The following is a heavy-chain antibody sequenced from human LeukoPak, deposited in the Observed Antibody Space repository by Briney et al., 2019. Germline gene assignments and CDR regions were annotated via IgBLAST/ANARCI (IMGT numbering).Heavy chain of an antibody. CDR3: AREQGITMVRGVIIGYFDY. CDR2: IYYSGST. CDR1: GGSISSGGYY. V-gene: IGHV4-31*03. Sequence: SQTLSLTCTVSGGSISSGGYYWSWIRQHPGKGLEWIGYIYYSGSTYYNPSLKSRVTISVDTSKNQFSLKLSSVTAADTAAYYCAREQGITMVRGVIIGYFDYWGQGTLVTVSS. J-gene: IGHJ4*02. D-gene: IGHD3-10*01.